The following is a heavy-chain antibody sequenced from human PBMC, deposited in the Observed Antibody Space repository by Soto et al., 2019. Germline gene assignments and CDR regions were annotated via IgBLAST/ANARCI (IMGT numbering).Heavy chain of an antibody. Sequence: QVQLKESGPGLVKPSQTLSLTCTVSGGSISSGGYYWSWIRQHPGKGLEWIGYIYYSGSTYYNPSLKSRVTISVDTSKNQFSLKLSSVTAADTAVYYCARVGGDTAMATAIDYWGQGTLVTVSS. D-gene: IGHD5-18*01. CDR2: IYYSGST. CDR1: GGSISSGGYY. J-gene: IGHJ4*02. CDR3: ARVGGDTAMATAIDY. V-gene: IGHV4-31*03.